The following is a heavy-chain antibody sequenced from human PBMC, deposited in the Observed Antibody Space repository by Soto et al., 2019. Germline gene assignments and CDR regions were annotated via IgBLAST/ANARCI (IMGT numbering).Heavy chain of an antibody. CDR2: IWYDGSNK. Sequence: PGGSLRLSCAASVFTFSSYGMHWVRQSPGKGLEWVAVIWYDGSNKYYADSVKGRFTISRDNSKNTLYLQMNSLRAEDTAVYYCARDQEEYYYDSSGYFDYWGQGTLVTVSS. J-gene: IGHJ4*02. CDR1: VFTFSSYG. V-gene: IGHV3-33*01. CDR3: ARDQEEYYYDSSGYFDY. D-gene: IGHD3-22*01.